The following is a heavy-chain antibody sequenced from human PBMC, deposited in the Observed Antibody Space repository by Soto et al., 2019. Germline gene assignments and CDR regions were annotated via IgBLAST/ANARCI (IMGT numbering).Heavy chain of an antibody. CDR3: ARSQGGSSSLDIYYYYYYGMDV. V-gene: IGHV1-69*01. J-gene: IGHJ6*02. D-gene: IGHD2-15*01. Sequence: QVQLVQSGAEVKKPGSSVKVSCKAPGGTFSTYAISWVRQAPGQGLEWMGGVIPIFGTPKYAQKFQGRVTIXXXXXXXXXXXXXXXXXXXXTAVYYCARSQGGSSSLDIYYYYYYGMDVWGQGTTVTVSS. CDR2: VIPIFGTP. CDR1: GGTFSTYA.